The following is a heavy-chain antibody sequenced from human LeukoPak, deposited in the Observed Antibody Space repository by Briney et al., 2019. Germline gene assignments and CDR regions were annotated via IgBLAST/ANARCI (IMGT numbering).Heavy chain of an antibody. Sequence: PGGSLRLSCAASGFAFSSYAMSWVRQAPGKGLEWVSAISGSGGSTYYADSVKGRFTISRDNSKNTLYLQMNSLRAEDTAVYYCAKESDGSGSYYKRGVFDYWGQGTLVTVSS. CDR3: AKESDGSGSYYKRGVFDY. J-gene: IGHJ4*02. CDR2: ISGSGGST. V-gene: IGHV3-23*01. D-gene: IGHD3-10*01. CDR1: GFAFSSYA.